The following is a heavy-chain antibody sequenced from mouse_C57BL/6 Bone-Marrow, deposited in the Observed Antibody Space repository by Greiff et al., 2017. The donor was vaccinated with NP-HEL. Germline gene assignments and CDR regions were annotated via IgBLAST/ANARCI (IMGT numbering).Heavy chain of an antibody. CDR3: ARGERPYAMDY. CDR2: IQPNSGST. CDR1: GYTFTSYW. V-gene: IGHV1-64*01. J-gene: IGHJ4*01. Sequence: QVQLQQPGAELVKPGASVKLSCKASGYTFTSYWMHWVKQRPGQGLEWIGMIQPNSGSTNYNEKFKSKATLTVDKSFSTAYMQLSSLTSEDSAVYYCARGERPYAMDYWGQGTSVTGSS.